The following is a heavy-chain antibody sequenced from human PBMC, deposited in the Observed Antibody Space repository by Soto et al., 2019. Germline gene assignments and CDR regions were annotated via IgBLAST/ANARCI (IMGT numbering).Heavy chain of an antibody. Sequence: QVQLVQSGAEVKKPGSSVKVSCKASGGSLSNYGISWVRQAPGQGLEWMGAILPVFGTPNYAQKFQDRVTINADESTTTVYMEGRSLTSEGTPVYYCARGDATKIVVTTYYAMDVWGQGTTVTVSS. CDR3: ARGDATKIVVTTYYAMDV. D-gene: IGHD3-22*01. V-gene: IGHV1-69*12. J-gene: IGHJ6*02. CDR1: GGSLSNYG. CDR2: ILPVFGTP.